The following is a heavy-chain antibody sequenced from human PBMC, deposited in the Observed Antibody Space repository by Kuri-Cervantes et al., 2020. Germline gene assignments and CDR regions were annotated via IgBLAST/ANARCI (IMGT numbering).Heavy chain of an antibody. CDR3: ARLDCSGGSCYPGAY. CDR1: GYTFTSYF. CDR2: INPIGGTT. D-gene: IGHD2-15*01. Sequence: ASVKVSCKASGYTFTSYFMHWVRQAPGQGLERMGIINPIGGTTSYAQKFQGRVTMTRDTSISTAYMELSRLRSDDTAVYYCARLDCSGGSCYPGAYWGQGTLVTVSS. V-gene: IGHV1-2*02. J-gene: IGHJ4*02.